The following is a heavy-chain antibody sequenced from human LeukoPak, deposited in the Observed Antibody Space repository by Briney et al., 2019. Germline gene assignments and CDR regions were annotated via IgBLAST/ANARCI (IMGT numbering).Heavy chain of an antibody. J-gene: IGHJ1*01. Sequence: PGGSLRLSCEASGFTFSAYAMTWVRQAPGKGLEWVSAISGSGGSTYYADSVKGRFTISRDNSKNTLYLQMNSLRAEDTAVYYCARHGSIVGASFQRWGQGTLVTVSS. D-gene: IGHD1-26*01. CDR3: ARHGSIVGASFQR. CDR2: ISGSGGST. CDR1: GFTFSAYA. V-gene: IGHV3-23*01.